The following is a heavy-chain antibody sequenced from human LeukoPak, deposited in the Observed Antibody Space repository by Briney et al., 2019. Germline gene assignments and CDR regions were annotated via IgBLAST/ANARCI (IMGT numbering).Heavy chain of an antibody. CDR3: RLLWFGELPNDY. CDR1: GGSVSSGSYY. J-gene: IGHJ4*02. CDR2: IYYSGST. Sequence: SETLSLTCTVSGGSVSSGSYYWSWIRQPPGKGLEWIGYIYYSGSTNYNPSLKSRVTISVDTSKNQFSLKLSSVTAADTAVYYCRLLWFGELPNDYWGQGTLVTVSS. D-gene: IGHD3-10*01. V-gene: IGHV4-61*01.